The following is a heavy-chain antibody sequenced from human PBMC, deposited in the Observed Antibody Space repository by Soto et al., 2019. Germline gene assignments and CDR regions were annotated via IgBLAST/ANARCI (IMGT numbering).Heavy chain of an antibody. Sequence: SETLSLTCTVSGGSISSGGYYWSWIRQHPGEGLEWIGYIYYSGSTYYSPSLKSRVTISVDTSKNQFSLKLSSVTAADTAVYYCARDRQIDYSNYVQGMDVWGQGTTVTVSS. D-gene: IGHD4-4*01. J-gene: IGHJ6*02. CDR2: IYYSGST. V-gene: IGHV4-31*03. CDR1: GGSISSGGYY. CDR3: ARDRQIDYSNYVQGMDV.